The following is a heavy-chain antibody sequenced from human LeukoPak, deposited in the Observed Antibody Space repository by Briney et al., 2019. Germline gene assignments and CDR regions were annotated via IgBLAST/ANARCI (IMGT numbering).Heavy chain of an antibody. CDR3: ATSSGWYPKYFDY. D-gene: IGHD6-19*01. CDR1: GFTFSSYP. Sequence: GGSLRLSCAASGFTFSSYPMSWVRQAPGKGLEWVSAISGSGGDTYYADSVKGRFNISRDNSKNTLDLQMNSLRAEDTALYYCATSSGWYPKYFDYWGQGTLVTVSS. CDR2: ISGSGGDT. V-gene: IGHV3-23*01. J-gene: IGHJ4*02.